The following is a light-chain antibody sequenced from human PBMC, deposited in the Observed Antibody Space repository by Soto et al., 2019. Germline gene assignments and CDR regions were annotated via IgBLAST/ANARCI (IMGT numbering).Light chain of an antibody. CDR1: QSISTY. CDR2: AAS. CDR3: QQNFSIPIT. Sequence: DIQMNQSPSSLSAPVGDRVTITYRASQSISTYLNWYHQKPGKAPDLLIYAASSLKSGVPSRFSGSGSGTHFTLTITGLQPADFATYYCQQNFSIPITFGQGTRLEIK. J-gene: IGKJ5*01. V-gene: IGKV1-39*01.